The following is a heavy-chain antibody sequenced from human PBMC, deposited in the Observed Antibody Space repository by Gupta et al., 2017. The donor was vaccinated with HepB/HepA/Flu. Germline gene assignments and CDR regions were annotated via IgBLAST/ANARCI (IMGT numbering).Heavy chain of an antibody. CDR3: TTLRGSTMIVVSDY. V-gene: IGHV3-15*01. Sequence: GRFTISRDDSKNTLYLQMNSLKTEDTAVYYCTTLRGSTMIVVSDYWGQGTLVTVSS. J-gene: IGHJ4*02. D-gene: IGHD3-22*01.